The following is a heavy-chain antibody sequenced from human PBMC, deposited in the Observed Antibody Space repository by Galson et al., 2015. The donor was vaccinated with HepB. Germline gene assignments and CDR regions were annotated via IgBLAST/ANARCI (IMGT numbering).Heavy chain of an antibody. CDR1: GFTFSSYS. CDR2: ISRSSSTI. V-gene: IGHV3-48*02. CDR3: ARDSGSYFRTPLNWFDP. Sequence: SLRLSCAASGFTFSSYSMNWVRQAPGKGLEWVSYISRSSSTIYYADSVKGRFTTSRDNAKNSLYLQMNSLRDEDTAVYYCARDSGSYFRTPLNWFDPWGQGTLVTVSS. J-gene: IGHJ5*02. D-gene: IGHD1-26*01.